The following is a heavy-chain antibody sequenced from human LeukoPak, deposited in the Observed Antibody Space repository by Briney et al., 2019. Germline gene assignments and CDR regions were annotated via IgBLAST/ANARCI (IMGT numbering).Heavy chain of an antibody. V-gene: IGHV3-21*01. D-gene: IGHD3-9*01. Sequence: GGSLRLSCAASGFTFSTSAMNWVRQVRGKGLEWVSSIDYDSSHIYYAASVRARFTISRDNAENSVYLQMNSLRVEDTAVYYCARDPLRYLRVGHYDYWGQGTLVAVSS. CDR1: GFTFSTSA. J-gene: IGHJ4*02. CDR3: ARDPLRYLRVGHYDY. CDR2: IDYDSSHI.